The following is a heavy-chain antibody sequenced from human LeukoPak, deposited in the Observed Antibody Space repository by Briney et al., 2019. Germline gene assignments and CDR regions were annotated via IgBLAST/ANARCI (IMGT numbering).Heavy chain of an antibody. CDR3: ARGRGGYQYYLDC. D-gene: IGHD3-22*01. V-gene: IGHV1-8*01. Sequence: GASVKVSCKASGYTFTSYDINWVRQATGQGPEWMGWMNTNRGNTDYAQKFQGRVTMTRNTSITTAYMELSSLRSEDSAVYYCARGRGGYQYYLDCGGQGALVTVSS. CDR2: MNTNRGNT. J-gene: IGHJ4*02. CDR1: GYTFTSYD.